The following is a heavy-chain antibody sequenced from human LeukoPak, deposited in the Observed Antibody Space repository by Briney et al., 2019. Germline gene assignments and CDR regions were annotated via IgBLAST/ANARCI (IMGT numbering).Heavy chain of an antibody. CDR2: IYPGDSDT. D-gene: IGHD6-19*01. J-gene: IGHJ4*02. V-gene: IGHV5-51*01. Sequence: GESLKISCKGSGYSFTSYWIGWVRQMPGKGLEWMGIIYPGDSDTRYSPSFQGQVTISADKSISTAYLQWSSLKASDTAMYYCARYRVDSSGWYYFDYWGQGTLVTVSS. CDR1: GYSFTSYW. CDR3: ARYRVDSSGWYYFDY.